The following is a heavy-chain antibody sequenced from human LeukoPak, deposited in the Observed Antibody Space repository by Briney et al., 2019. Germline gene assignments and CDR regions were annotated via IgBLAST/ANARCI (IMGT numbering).Heavy chain of an antibody. D-gene: IGHD3-16*01. CDR1: GFTFSSYS. CDR3: ARVREKRLAYNWFDP. CDR2: ISSSSSYI. V-gene: IGHV3-21*01. J-gene: IGHJ5*02. Sequence: GGSLRLSCAASGFTFSSYSMNWVRQAPGKGLEWVSSISSSSSYIYYADSVKGRFTISRDNAKNSLYLQMSSLRAEDTAVYYCARVREKRLAYNWFDPWGQGTLVTVSS.